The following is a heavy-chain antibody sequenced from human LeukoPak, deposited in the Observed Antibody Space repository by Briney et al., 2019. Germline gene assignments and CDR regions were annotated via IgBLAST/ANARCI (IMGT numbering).Heavy chain of an antibody. CDR1: GFTFSSYW. V-gene: IGHV3-74*01. D-gene: IGHD3-10*01. J-gene: IGHJ4*02. CDR3: ARALWLGEGFFDY. CDR2: INSDGSSA. Sequence: GGSLRLSCAASGFTFSSYWMHWVRQAPGKGLVWVSRINSDGSSATYADSVKGRFTISRDNAKNSLYLQMNSLRADDTAVYYCARALWLGEGFFDYWGQGTLVTVSS.